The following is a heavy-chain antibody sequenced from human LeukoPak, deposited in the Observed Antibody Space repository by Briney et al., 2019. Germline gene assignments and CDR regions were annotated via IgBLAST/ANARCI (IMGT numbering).Heavy chain of an antibody. V-gene: IGHV3-15*01. Sequence: GGSLRLSCAASGFTFSNAWLSWVRQAPGKGLEWVGRIKSKTDGGTTDYAAPVKGRFTISRDDSKNTLYLQMNSLKTEDTAVHYCTTDQADWGYYYYMDIWGKGTTVTVSS. CDR1: GFTFSNAW. J-gene: IGHJ6*03. CDR3: TTDQADWGYYYYMDI. D-gene: IGHD3-9*01. CDR2: IKSKTDGGTT.